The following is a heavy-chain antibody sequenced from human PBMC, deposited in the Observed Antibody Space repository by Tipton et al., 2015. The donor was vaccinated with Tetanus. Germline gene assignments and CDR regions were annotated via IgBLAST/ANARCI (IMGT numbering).Heavy chain of an antibody. D-gene: IGHD6-13*01. J-gene: IGHJ4*02. CDR3: AGVTAQRTELYFDH. Sequence: SLRLSCAASGFTFRSYGMHWVRQAPGKGLEWVALIWYDGSNKNYADSVKGRFTISRDNSKNTLYLQMNSLSAEDTAVYYCAGVTAQRTELYFDHWGQGTLVTVSS. CDR2: IWYDGSNK. V-gene: IGHV3-33*01. CDR1: GFTFRSYG.